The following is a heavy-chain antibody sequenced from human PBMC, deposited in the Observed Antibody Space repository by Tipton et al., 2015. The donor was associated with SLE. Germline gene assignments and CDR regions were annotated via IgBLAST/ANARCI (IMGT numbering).Heavy chain of an antibody. J-gene: IGHJ4*02. Sequence: SLRLSCEASGFTPSDFTLNWVRQAPGKGLEWVSFIRYDGSNKYYADSVKGRFTISRDNSKNTLYLQMNSLRAEDTAVYYCARRISLEYWGQGTLVTVSS. D-gene: IGHD2-15*01. CDR1: GFTPSDFT. CDR2: IRYDGSNK. CDR3: ARRISLEY. V-gene: IGHV3-30*04.